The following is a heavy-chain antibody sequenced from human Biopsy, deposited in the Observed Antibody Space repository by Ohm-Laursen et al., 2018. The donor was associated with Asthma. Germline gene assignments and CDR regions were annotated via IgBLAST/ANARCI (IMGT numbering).Heavy chain of an antibody. J-gene: IGHJ6*02. CDR2: VFWSGST. V-gene: IGHV4-30-4*01. CDR1: GGYTGSSDHH. Sequence: TLSLTCRVSGGYTGSSDHHWAWIRQAPGKGLEWIGFVFWSGSTHYSRSLERRVFISIDTATNEFSMKLWSVTPADTAVYFCARVASYGDIYFGIDVWGPGNTV. D-gene: IGHD4-17*01. CDR3: ARVASYGDIYFGIDV.